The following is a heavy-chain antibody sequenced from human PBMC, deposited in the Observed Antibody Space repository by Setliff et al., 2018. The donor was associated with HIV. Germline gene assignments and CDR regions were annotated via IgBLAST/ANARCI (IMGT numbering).Heavy chain of an antibody. V-gene: IGHV4-39*07. CDR1: GGSFNTRRTK. CDR3: VRELLGSGGTVPEVNFFDS. Sequence: SETLSLTCRVSGGSFNTRRTKWGWIRQSSGKGLEWIGSIFYFGSVTYNPSLKSRPLISIDTSKTQFSLNLRSVTAADTAVYYCVRELLGSGGTVPEVNFFDSWGQGTLVTVSS. D-gene: IGHD1-26*01. CDR2: IFYFGSV. J-gene: IGHJ5*01.